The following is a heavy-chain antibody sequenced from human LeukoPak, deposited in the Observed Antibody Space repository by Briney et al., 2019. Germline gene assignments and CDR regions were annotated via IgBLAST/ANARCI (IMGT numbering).Heavy chain of an antibody. V-gene: IGHV5-51*01. D-gene: IGHD1-7*01. CDR2: VFPGDSKT. J-gene: IGHJ4*02. Sequence: GDSLKISCKVSGYHFTTYWIAWVRQKPGKGLEWMGMVFPGDSKTNYSPAFLGQVTMSVDKSIGAPYLQWRSLKASDTAMYYCTRLDTKNYQFWGQGTLVSVSS. CDR1: GYHFTTYW. CDR3: TRLDTKNYQF.